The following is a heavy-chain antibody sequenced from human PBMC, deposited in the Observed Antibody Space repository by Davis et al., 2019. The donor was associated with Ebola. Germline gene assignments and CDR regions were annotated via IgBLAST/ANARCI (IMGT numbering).Heavy chain of an antibody. Sequence: ASVKVSFNSSGYTFTGYNMHWVRQAPGQGLEWMGWINPNSGGTNYAQKFQGRVTMTRDTSISTVYMELSSLRSDDTAGYYCARDAITLFGVVILGWLEKWGQGTLVTVSS. CDR1: GYTFTGYN. D-gene: IGHD3-3*01. J-gene: IGHJ4*02. V-gene: IGHV1-2*02. CDR3: ARDAITLFGVVILGWLEK. CDR2: INPNSGGT.